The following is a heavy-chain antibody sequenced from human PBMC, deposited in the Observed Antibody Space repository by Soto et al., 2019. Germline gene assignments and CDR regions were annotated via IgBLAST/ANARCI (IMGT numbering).Heavy chain of an antibody. J-gene: IGHJ3*02. V-gene: IGHV1-2*04. D-gene: IGHD3-22*01. Sequence: QVQLVQSGAEVKKPGASVTVSCKASGYTFTGYYIHWVRQAPGQGLEWMGWINPNSGGTSYAQKFQGSVTMTRDTSISTAYMELSTLTSDDTALYYCARKRLLLHDAFDIWGQGTMVTVSS. CDR3: ARKRLLLHDAFDI. CDR1: GYTFTGYY. CDR2: INPNSGGT.